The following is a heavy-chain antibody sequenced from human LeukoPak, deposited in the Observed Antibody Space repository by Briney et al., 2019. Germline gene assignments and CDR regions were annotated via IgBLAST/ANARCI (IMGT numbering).Heavy chain of an antibody. D-gene: IGHD3-10*01. CDR1: GLTFSNYA. Sequence: PGRPLRLSCAASGLTFSNYAMHWLRQAPGKGLEWVAVISYDGSNKYYADSVKGRFTISRDNSKNTLYLQMNSLRAEDTAVYYCARGLMLRGVADYWGQGTLVTVSS. J-gene: IGHJ4*02. CDR3: ARGLMLRGVADY. V-gene: IGHV3-30-3*01. CDR2: ISYDGSNK.